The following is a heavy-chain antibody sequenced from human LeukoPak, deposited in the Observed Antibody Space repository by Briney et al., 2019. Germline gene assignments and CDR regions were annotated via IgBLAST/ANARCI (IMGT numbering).Heavy chain of an antibody. CDR1: GGSISSSSYY. D-gene: IGHD3-10*01. Sequence: PSETLSLTCTVSGGSISSSSYYWGWIRQPPGKGLEWIGSIYYSGSTYYNPSLKSRVTISVDTSKNQFSLKLSSVTAADTAVYYCARDRNPPKYYYGSGSLNWFDPWGQGTLVTVSS. J-gene: IGHJ5*02. CDR2: IYYSGST. V-gene: IGHV4-39*07. CDR3: ARDRNPPKYYYGSGSLNWFDP.